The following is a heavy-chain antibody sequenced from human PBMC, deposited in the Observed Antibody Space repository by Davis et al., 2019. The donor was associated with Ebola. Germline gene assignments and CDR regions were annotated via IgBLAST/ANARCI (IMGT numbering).Heavy chain of an antibody. CDR3: ARGSHYYDSSGYYYVLSGDLMSTFDP. V-gene: IGHV1-46*03. J-gene: IGHJ5*02. Sequence: AASVKVSCKASGYTFTSYYMHWVRQAPGQGLEWMGIINPSGGSTSYAQKFQGRVTMTRDTSTSTVYMELSSLRSEDTAVYYCARGSHYYDSSGYYYVLSGDLMSTFDPWGQGTLVTVSS. CDR1: GYTFTSYY. CDR2: INPSGGST. D-gene: IGHD3-22*01.